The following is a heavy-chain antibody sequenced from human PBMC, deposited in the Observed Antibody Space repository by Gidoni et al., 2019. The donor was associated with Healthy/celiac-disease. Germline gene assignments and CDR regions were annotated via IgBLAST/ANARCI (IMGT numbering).Heavy chain of an antibody. Sequence: EVQLVASGGGLVQPGGSLRLSCAASGFTFSSYEMNWVRQAPGKGLEWVSYISSSGSTIYYADSVKGRFTISRDNAKNSLYLQMNSLRAEDTAVYYCASRGPTTVTTKPIPKKSGYYYYGMDVWGQGTTVTVSS. V-gene: IGHV3-48*03. CDR3: ASRGPTTVTTKPIPKKSGYYYYGMDV. D-gene: IGHD4-4*01. CDR2: ISSSGSTI. J-gene: IGHJ6*02. CDR1: GFTFSSYE.